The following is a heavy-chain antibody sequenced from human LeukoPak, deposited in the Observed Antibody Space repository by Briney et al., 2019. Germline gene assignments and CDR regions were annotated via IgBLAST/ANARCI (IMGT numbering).Heavy chain of an antibody. V-gene: IGHV1-8*01. D-gene: IGHD3-10*01. Sequence: ASVKVSCKASGYTFTSYDINWVRQATGQGLEWMGWMNPNSGNTGYAQKFQGRVTMTRNTSISTAYMELSSLRSEDTAVYYCARAAEYGSTPDYWGQGTLVTVPS. CDR3: ARAAEYGSTPDY. CDR2: MNPNSGNT. CDR1: GYTFTSYD. J-gene: IGHJ4*02.